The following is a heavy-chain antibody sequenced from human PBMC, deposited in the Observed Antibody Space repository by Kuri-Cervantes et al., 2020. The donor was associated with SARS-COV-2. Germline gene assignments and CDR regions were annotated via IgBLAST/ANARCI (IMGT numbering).Heavy chain of an antibody. CDR1: GFSLSTSGMW. J-gene: IGHJ4*02. Sequence: SGPTLVKPTQTLTLTCTSSGFSLSTSGMWVSWIRQPPGKALAWLARIDWDDDKYYSTYLKTRLTFSKDTSKNQVVLTMTNIDPVDTATYYCARIPSGGNPIDFWGQGTLVTVSS. CDR3: ARIPSGGNPIDF. V-gene: IGHV2-70*11. D-gene: IGHD1-14*01. CDR2: IDWDDDK.